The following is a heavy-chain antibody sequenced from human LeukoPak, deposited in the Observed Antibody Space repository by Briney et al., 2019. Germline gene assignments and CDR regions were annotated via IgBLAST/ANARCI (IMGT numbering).Heavy chain of an antibody. CDR2: IYPGDSDT. J-gene: IGHJ6*03. CDR1: GYSFTSYW. CDR3: ARASNYDFWSGSPVGGYYYMDV. Sequence: GETLKISCKGSGYSFTSYWIGWVRQMPGKGLEWMGIIYPGDSDTRYSPSFQGQVTISADKSIRTAYLQWSSLKASDTAMYYCARASNYDFWSGSPVGGYYYMDVWGKGTTVTVSS. D-gene: IGHD3-3*01. V-gene: IGHV5-51*01.